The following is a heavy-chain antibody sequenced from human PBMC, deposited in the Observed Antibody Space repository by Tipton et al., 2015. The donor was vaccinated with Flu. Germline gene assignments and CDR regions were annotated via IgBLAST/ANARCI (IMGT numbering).Heavy chain of an antibody. D-gene: IGHD5-24*01. Sequence: QLVQSGGGLIQPGGSLRLSCTASGFTFSSFEMNWVRQAPGKGLEWVSYISSGGSTIYYADSVRGRFTISRDNAKNSLYLQMNSLSADDTAVYYCAKNRDEYNLDAFDFWGQGTVVTVSS. CDR2: ISSGGSTI. CDR3: AKNRDEYNLDAFDF. J-gene: IGHJ3*01. V-gene: IGHV3-48*03. CDR1: GFTFSSFE.